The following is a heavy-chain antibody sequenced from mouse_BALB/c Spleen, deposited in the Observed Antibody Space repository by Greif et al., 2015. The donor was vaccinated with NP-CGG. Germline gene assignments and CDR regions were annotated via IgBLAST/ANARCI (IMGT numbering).Heavy chain of an antibody. D-gene: IGHD1-1*01. CDR2: IDPETGGT. J-gene: IGHJ2*01. CDR1: GYTFTDYE. CDR3: TYGSSYEGGYFDY. V-gene: IGHV1-15*01. Sequence: LVESGAELVRPGASVTLSCKASGYTFTDYEVHWVKQTPVHGLEWIGAIDPETGGTAYNQKFKGKATLTADKSSSTAYMELRSLTSEDSAVYYCTYGSSYEGGYFDYWGQGTTLTVSS.